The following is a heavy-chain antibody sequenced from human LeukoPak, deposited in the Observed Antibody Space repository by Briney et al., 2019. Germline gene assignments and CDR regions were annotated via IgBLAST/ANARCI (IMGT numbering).Heavy chain of an antibody. V-gene: IGHV4-38-2*02. Sequence: SETLSLTCTVSGYSISSGYYWGWIRQPPGKGLEWIGSIYHSGSTYYNPSLKSRVTISVDTSKNQFSLKLSSVTAADTAVYYCARAFALGGAMVTSYWFDPWGQGTLVTVSS. J-gene: IGHJ5*02. CDR1: GYSISSGYY. CDR3: ARAFALGGAMVTSYWFDP. D-gene: IGHD5-18*01. CDR2: IYHSGST.